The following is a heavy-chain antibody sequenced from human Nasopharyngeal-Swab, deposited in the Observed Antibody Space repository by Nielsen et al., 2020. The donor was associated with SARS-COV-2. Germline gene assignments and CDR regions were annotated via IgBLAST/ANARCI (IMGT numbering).Heavy chain of an antibody. CDR3: ARDRYCSGGSCYRYYYYYGMDV. V-gene: IGHV4-59*12. CDR1: GGSISHYY. D-gene: IGHD2-15*01. Sequence: GSLRLSCTVSGGSISHYYWSWIRLPPGKGLEWIGYIYYSGSTNYNPSLKSRVTISVDTSKNQFSLKLSSVTAADTAVYYCARDRYCSGGSCYRYYYYYGMDVWGQGTTVTVSS. J-gene: IGHJ6*02. CDR2: IYYSGST.